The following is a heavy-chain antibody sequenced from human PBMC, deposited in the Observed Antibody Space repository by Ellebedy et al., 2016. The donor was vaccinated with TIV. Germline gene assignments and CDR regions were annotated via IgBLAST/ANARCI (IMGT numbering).Heavy chain of an antibody. CDR1: GYSFTSYW. J-gene: IGHJ4*02. Sequence: GESLKISCKGSGYSFTSYWISWVRQAPGQGLEWIEIINPSGGSTSYAQKLQGRVTMTTDTSTSTAYMELRSLRSDDTAVYYCARDPSGSYDYWGQGTLVTVSS. CDR3: ARDPSGSYDY. D-gene: IGHD1-26*01. CDR2: INPSGGST. V-gene: IGHV1-46*01.